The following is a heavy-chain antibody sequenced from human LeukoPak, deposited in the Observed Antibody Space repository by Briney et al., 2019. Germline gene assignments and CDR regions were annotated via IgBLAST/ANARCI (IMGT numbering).Heavy chain of an antibody. CDR1: GGSISSSSYY. CDR3: ARGHYSGSYYLNFDY. D-gene: IGHD1-26*01. J-gene: IGHJ4*02. Sequence: PSETLSLTCTVSGGSISSSSYYWGWIRQPPGKGLEWIGSIYYSGSTYYDPSLKSRVTISVDTSKNQFSLKLSSVTAADTAVYYCARGHYSGSYYLNFDYWGQGTLVTVSS. V-gene: IGHV4-39*07. CDR2: IYYSGST.